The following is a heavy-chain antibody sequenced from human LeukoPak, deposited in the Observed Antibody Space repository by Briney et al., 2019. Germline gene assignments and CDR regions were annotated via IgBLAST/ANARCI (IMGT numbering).Heavy chain of an antibody. J-gene: IGHJ4*02. V-gene: IGHV4-59*01. CDR2: IYYSGST. CDR3: AREPIAAAGIDY. CDR1: GGSISGYY. Sequence: PSETLSLTCTVSGGSISGYYWSWIRQPPGKGLEWIGYIYYSGSTNYNPSLKSRVTISVDTSKNQFSLKLSSVTAADTAVYYCAREPIAAAGIDYWGQGTLVTVSS. D-gene: IGHD6-13*01.